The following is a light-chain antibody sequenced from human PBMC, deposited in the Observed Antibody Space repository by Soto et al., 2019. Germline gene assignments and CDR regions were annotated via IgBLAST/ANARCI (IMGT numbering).Light chain of an antibody. CDR1: SSDVGGYSS. J-gene: IGLJ1*01. Sequence: QSALTQPASVSGSPGQSITISCTATSSDVGGYSSVCWYQQHPGKAPKLMIYDVTNRPSGVSNRFSGSKSGNTASLTISGLQAEDEADYYCSSYTSSSLYVFGTGTKLTVL. CDR2: DVT. CDR3: SSYTSSSLYV. V-gene: IGLV2-14*01.